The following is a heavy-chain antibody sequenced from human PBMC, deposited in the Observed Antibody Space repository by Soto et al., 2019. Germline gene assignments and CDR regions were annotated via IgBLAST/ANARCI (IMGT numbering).Heavy chain of an antibody. D-gene: IGHD6-13*01. Sequence: GGSVKVACKASGYTFTGYHIHSVRQAPGQGLEWMGWINPNSGGTNYAQKFHGRFTMTRDTSISTAYIELSRMRSDDTAVYYRARERQQLVYYYYYYGMDVWGQGTTVPVSS. CDR3: ARERQQLVYYYYYYGMDV. CDR1: GYTFTGYH. CDR2: INPNSGGT. J-gene: IGHJ6*02. V-gene: IGHV1-2*02.